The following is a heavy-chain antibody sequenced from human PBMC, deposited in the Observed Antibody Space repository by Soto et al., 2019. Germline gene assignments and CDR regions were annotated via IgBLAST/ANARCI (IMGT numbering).Heavy chain of an antibody. D-gene: IGHD6-13*01. CDR2: ISYDGSNK. CDR3: AKKGAAGTLYYYYYMDV. J-gene: IGHJ6*03. Sequence: GGSLRLSCAASGFTFSSYGMHWVRQAPGKGLEWVAVISYDGSNKYYADSVKGRFTISRDNSKNTLYLQMNSLRAEDTAVYYCAKKGAAGTLYYYYYMDVWGKGTTVTVSS. V-gene: IGHV3-30*18. CDR1: GFTFSSYG.